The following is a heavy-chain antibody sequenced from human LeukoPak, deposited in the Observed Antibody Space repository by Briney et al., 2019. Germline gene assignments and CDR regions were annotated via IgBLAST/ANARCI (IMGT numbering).Heavy chain of an antibody. J-gene: IGHJ5*02. V-gene: IGHV1-18*01. Sequence: EASVKVSCKASGYTFTSYGISWVRQAPGQGLEWMGWISAYNGNTNYAQKLQGRVTMTTDTSTSTAYMELRSLRSDDTAVYYCAREGPGPDDYGDVNWFDPWGQGTLVTVSS. CDR2: ISAYNGNT. CDR1: GYTFTSYG. D-gene: IGHD4-17*01. CDR3: AREGPGPDDYGDVNWFDP.